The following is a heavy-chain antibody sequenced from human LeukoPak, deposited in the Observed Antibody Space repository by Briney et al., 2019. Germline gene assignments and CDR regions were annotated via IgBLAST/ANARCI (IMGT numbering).Heavy chain of an antibody. V-gene: IGHV3-21*01. D-gene: IGHD2-2*01. CDR3: TREGVGYCSSSSCPPDY. CDR1: GFNFRYYS. Sequence: GSLRLFCAASGFNFRYYSMNRVRQASGKGLEWVSFLSRSSDSMSYADSVKGRFTLSRDNAKNSLYLQMNSLRAEDTAVYYCTREGVGYCSSSSCPPDYWGQGTLVTVSS. J-gene: IGHJ4*02. CDR2: LSRSSDSM.